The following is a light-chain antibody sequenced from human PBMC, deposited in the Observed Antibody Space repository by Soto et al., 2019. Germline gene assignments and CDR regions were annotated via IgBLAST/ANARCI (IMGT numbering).Light chain of an antibody. Sequence: EIVMTQSPATLSVSPGETTRLSCRASQSINSDVAWYQQIPGQPPRLLIYDASNRATGVPDRFSGSGSGTDFSLTISRLEPEDFAVYHCQQYSSSPRTFGQGTRLEI. CDR3: QQYSSSPRT. CDR1: QSINSD. V-gene: IGKV3-20*01. J-gene: IGKJ5*01. CDR2: DAS.